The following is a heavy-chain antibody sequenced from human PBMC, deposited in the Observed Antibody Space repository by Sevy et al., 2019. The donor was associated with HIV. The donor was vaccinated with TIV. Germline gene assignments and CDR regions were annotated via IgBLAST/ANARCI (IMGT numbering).Heavy chain of an antibody. D-gene: IGHD3-16*01. CDR3: VRERLGGFSYSLDC. J-gene: IGHJ4*02. Sequence: GESLKISCAASGFSFSTYWMTWVRQAPGKGLEWVATMNQDGTERDYVGSVKGRFTISRDNTKTSLFLQMNSLSAEYTGVYYGVRERLGGFSYSLDCWGQGTLVTVSS. CDR1: GFSFSTYW. CDR2: MNQDGTER. V-gene: IGHV3-7*01.